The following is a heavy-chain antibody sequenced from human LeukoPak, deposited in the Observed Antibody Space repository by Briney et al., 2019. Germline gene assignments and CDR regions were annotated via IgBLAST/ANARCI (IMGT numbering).Heavy chain of an antibody. Sequence: EASVKVSCKASGYTFSDYFIHWVRQAPGQGLEWMGIINPSGGSTRYAQKFQDRVTMTRDTSTNTVYMELNSLRSEDTAVYYCAKGPRLGILVAPLDYWGQGTLVTVSS. CDR1: GYTFSDYF. CDR2: INPSGGST. V-gene: IGHV1-46*01. CDR3: AKGPRLGILVAPLDY. J-gene: IGHJ4*02. D-gene: IGHD2-21*01.